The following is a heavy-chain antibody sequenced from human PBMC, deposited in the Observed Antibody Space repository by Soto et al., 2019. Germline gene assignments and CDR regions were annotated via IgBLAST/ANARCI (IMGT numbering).Heavy chain of an antibody. CDR2: IYYSGST. V-gene: IGHV4-31*03. CDR3: AKNGAAGIGWDYYYYYGMDV. D-gene: IGHD6-13*01. CDR1: GGSLISGAFY. Sequence: KPSETLSLTCTVSGGSLISGAFYWSWIRQYPGKGLEWIGYIYYSGSTSYNPSLKSRVTMSIDTSKNQFSLRLNSVTAADTAVYYCAKNGAAGIGWDYYYYYGMDVWGQGTTVTVSS. J-gene: IGHJ6*02.